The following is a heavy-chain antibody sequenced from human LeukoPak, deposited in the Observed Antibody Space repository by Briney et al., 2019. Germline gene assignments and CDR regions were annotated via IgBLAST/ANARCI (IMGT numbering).Heavy chain of an antibody. CDR1: GGSISSSSYY. CDR2: IYYSGST. CDR3: ARRLRGYYMDV. V-gene: IGHV4-39*01. J-gene: IGHJ6*03. Sequence: PSETLSLTCTVSGGSISSSSYYGGWIRQPPGKGLEWLGSIYYSGSTYYNPSLKSRVTISVDTSKSQFSLKLSSVTAADTAVYYCARRLRGYYMDVWGKGTTVTISS.